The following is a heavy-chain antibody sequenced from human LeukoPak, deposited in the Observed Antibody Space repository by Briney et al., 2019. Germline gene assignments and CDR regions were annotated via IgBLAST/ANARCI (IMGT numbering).Heavy chain of an antibody. CDR3: ARAADSESCYRSSKY. D-gene: IGHD3-10*01. J-gene: IGHJ4*02. V-gene: IGHV3-30*04. Sequence: PGRSLRLSCTASGFTLKNYAMFWIRQAPGKGLEWAAAISDTGIETNYADSVKGRFIISRDDSTGALYLQMHGLRLEDTAMYYCARAADSESCYRSSKYWGQGTLVSVSS. CDR1: GFTLKNYA. CDR2: ISDTGIET.